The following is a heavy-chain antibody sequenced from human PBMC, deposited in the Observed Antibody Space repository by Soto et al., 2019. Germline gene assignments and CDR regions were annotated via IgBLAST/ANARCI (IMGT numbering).Heavy chain of an antibody. V-gene: IGHV4-34*01. Sequence: SETLSLTCAVYGGSFSGYYWSWIRQPPGKGLEWIGEINHSGSTNYNPSLKSRVTISVDTSKNQFSLKLSSVTAADTAVYYCARGPSGYYYYYYAMDVWGQGTTVTVSS. CDR1: GGSFSGYY. J-gene: IGHJ6*02. CDR3: ARGPSGYYYYYYAMDV. CDR2: INHSGST.